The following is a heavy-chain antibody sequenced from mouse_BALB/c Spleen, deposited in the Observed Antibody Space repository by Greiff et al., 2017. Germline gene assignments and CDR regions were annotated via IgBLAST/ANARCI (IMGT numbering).Heavy chain of an antibody. Sequence: VQLKESGPDLVKPSQSLSLTCTVTGYSITSGYSWHWIRQFPGNKLAWMGYIHYSGSTNYNPSLKSRISITRDTSKNQFFLQLNSVTTEDTATYYCARSSIYYGNWYFDVWGAGTTVTVSS. CDR3: ARSSIYYGNWYFDV. CDR2: IHYSGST. J-gene: IGHJ1*01. CDR1: GYSITSGYS. V-gene: IGHV3-1*02. D-gene: IGHD2-1*01.